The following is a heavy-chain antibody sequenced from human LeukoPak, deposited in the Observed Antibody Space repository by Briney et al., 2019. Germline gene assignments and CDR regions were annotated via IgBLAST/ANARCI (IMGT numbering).Heavy chain of an antibody. CDR2: ISSSSSVI. V-gene: IGHV3-48*01. CDR1: GFTFSNYI. Sequence: PGGSLRLSYAASGFTFSNYIMNWVRQAPGKGLEWVSYISSSSSVIYYADSVKGRFTITRDNAKNSLYLQMNSLRAEDTAVYYCARDLDYYDSSGYYPYWGQGTLVTVSS. J-gene: IGHJ4*02. CDR3: ARDLDYYDSSGYYPY. D-gene: IGHD3-22*01.